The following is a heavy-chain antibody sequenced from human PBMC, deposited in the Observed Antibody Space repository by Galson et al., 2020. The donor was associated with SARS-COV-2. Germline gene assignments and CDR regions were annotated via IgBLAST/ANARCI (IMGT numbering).Heavy chain of an antibody. CDR1: GITFSTYW. CDR2: INSDGSST. CDR3: ARVATEYTSSWYAY. V-gene: IGHV3-74*01. Sequence: GGSLRLSCAVSGITFSTYWMHWVRQAPGKGLVWVSRINSDGSSTAYADSVKGRFTISRDNAKNTLYLQMSSLRAEDTAVYYCARVATEYTSSWYAYWGQGTLVTVSS. D-gene: IGHD6-13*01. J-gene: IGHJ4*02.